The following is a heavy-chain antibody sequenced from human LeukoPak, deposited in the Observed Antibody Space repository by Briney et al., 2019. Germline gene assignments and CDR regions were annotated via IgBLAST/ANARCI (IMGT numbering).Heavy chain of an antibody. Sequence: GGSLRLSCAASGFIFSNYEMNWVRQAPGKGLEWVSYINSIGGTIYYADSVKGRFTISRDNAKSSLDLQMNSLRAEGTAVYYCSRVVRSCGGIHPFSDFGARGTVVTVSS. CDR2: INSIGGTI. CDR1: GFIFSNYE. D-gene: IGHD4-23*01. J-gene: IGHJ1*01. V-gene: IGHV3-48*03. CDR3: SRVVRSCGGIHPFSDF.